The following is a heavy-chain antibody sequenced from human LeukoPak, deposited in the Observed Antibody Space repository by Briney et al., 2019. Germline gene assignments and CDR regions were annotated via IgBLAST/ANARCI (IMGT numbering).Heavy chain of an antibody. CDR2: INPNSGGT. CDR3: ARTKEDNWNYFLGDY. V-gene: IGHV1-2*02. Sequence: ASVKVSCKASGYTFTGYYMHWVRQAPGQGLEWMGWINPNSGGTNYAQKFQGRVTMTRDTSISTAYMELSSLRSEDTAVYYCARTKEDNWNYFLGDYWGQGTLVTVSS. CDR1: GYTFTGYY. J-gene: IGHJ4*02. D-gene: IGHD1-7*01.